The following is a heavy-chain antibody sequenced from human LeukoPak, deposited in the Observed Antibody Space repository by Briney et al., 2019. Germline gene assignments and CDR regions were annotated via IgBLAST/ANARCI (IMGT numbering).Heavy chain of an antibody. V-gene: IGHV3-21*01. Sequence: SGGSLRLSCAASGFTFSSYAMSWVRQAPGKGLEWVSFITGSSSYIYYTDSVKGRFTISRDNAKNSLFLQMNSLRDEDTAVYYCASGFSSSPYFDYWGQGTLVTVSS. CDR2: ITGSSSYI. J-gene: IGHJ4*02. D-gene: IGHD6-6*01. CDR1: GFTFSSYA. CDR3: ASGFSSSPYFDY.